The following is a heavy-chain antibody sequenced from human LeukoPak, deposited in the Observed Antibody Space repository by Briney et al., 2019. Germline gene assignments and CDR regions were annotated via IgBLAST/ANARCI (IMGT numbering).Heavy chain of an antibody. J-gene: IGHJ4*02. CDR2: IRYDGSNK. CDR1: GFTFSSYG. CDR3: AKDLLYSGYDYFDY. V-gene: IGHV3-30*02. Sequence: GGSLRLSCAASGFTFSSYGMHWVRQAPGKGLEWVAFIRYDGSNKYYADSVKGRFTISRDNSENTLYLQMNSLRAEDTAVYYCAKDLLYSGYDYFDYWGQGTLVTVSS. D-gene: IGHD5-12*01.